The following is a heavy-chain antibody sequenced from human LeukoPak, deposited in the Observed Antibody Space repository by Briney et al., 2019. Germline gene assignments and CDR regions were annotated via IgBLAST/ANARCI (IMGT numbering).Heavy chain of an antibody. CDR1: GYTLTELS. Sequence: ASVKVSCKISGYTLTELSMHWVRQAPGKGLEWMGGFDPEDGETIYAQKFQGRVTMTEDTSTDTAYMELSSLRSEDTAVYYCATAKKGDILTGYYIDYWGQGTLVTVSS. CDR3: ATAKKGDILTGYYIDY. CDR2: FDPEDGET. D-gene: IGHD3-9*01. V-gene: IGHV1-24*01. J-gene: IGHJ4*02.